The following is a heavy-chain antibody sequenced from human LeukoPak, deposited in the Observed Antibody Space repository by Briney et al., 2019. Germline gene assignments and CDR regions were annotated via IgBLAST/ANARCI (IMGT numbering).Heavy chain of an antibody. V-gene: IGHV3-74*01. CDR3: AREAREFYYYYYYGMDV. J-gene: IGHJ6*02. D-gene: IGHD3-10*01. CDR1: GFTFSSYW. Sequence: GGSLRLSCAASGFTFSSYWMHWVRQAPGKGLVWVSRINSDGSSTSYADSVKGRFTISRDNAKYTLYLQMNSLRAEDTAVYYCAREAREFYYYYYYGMDVWGQGTTVTVSS. CDR2: INSDGSST.